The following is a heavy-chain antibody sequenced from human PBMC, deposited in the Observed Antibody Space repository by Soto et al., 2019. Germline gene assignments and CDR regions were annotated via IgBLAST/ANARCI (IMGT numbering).Heavy chain of an antibody. CDR2: ISNSFSDGNT. V-gene: IGHV3-23*01. CDR1: GFTFSNYA. J-gene: IGHJ4*02. CDR3: AKVFSPEGGNYFDY. Sequence: GGSLRLSCAASGFTFSNYAMNWVRQAPGKGLEWVSAISNSFSDGNTHYADSVKGRFTISRDNDKNTVFLEMNSLRAEDTAVYYCAKVFSPEGGNYFDYWGQGTLITVSS.